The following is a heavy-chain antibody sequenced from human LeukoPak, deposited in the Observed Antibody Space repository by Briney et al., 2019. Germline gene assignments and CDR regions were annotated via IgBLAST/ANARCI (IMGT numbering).Heavy chain of an antibody. CDR3: AREAGGNSYFDY. D-gene: IGHD4-23*01. J-gene: IGHJ4*02. CDR1: GFTVSSNY. CDR2: IYSGGST. V-gene: IGHV3-53*01. Sequence: GGSLRLSCAASGFTVSSNYMSWVRQAPGKGLEWVSVIYSGGSTYYADSVKGRFTISRDNSKNTLYLQMNSLRAEDTAVYYCAREAGGNSYFDYWGQGTLVTVSS.